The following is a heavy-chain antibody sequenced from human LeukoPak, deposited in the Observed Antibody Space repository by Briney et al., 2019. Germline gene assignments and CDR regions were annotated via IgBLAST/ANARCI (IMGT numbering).Heavy chain of an antibody. CDR1: GGSISSYF. CDR2: IYTSGST. J-gene: IGHJ6*02. CDR3: ARHVGGSYKYYYYYGMDV. D-gene: IGHD1-26*01. V-gene: IGHV4-4*09. Sequence: SETLSLTCTVSGGSISSYFWSWIRQPPGKGLEWIGYIYTSGSTNYNPSLKSRVTISVDTSKNQFSLKLSSVTAADTAVYYCARHVGGSYKYYYYYGMDVWGQGTTVTVSS.